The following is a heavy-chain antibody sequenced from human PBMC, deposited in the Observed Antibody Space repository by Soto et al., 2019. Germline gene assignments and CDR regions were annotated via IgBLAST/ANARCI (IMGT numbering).Heavy chain of an antibody. D-gene: IGHD3-22*01. CDR3: ARGLISGYYLYDAFDI. CDR1: GGYISSYY. CDR2: IYYSGST. V-gene: IGHV4-59*01. J-gene: IGHJ3*02. Sequence: SETLSLTCTVSGGYISSYYWSWIRQPPGKGLEWIGYIYYSGSTNYNPSLKSRVTISVDTSKNQFSLKLSSVTAADTAVYYCARGLISGYYLYDAFDIWGQGTMVTVSS.